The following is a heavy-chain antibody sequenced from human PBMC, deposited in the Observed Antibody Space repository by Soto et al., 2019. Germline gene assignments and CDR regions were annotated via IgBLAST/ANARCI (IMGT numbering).Heavy chain of an antibody. Sequence: QVQLVESGGGVVQPGRSLRLSCAASGFTFSSYGMHWVRQAPGKGLEWVAVISYDGSNKYYADSVKGRFTISRDNSKNTLYLQMNSLRAEDTAVYYCAKDYYGSGSYFDNYFDYWGQGTLVTVSS. CDR2: ISYDGSNK. V-gene: IGHV3-30*18. J-gene: IGHJ4*02. CDR3: AKDYYGSGSYFDNYFDY. D-gene: IGHD3-10*01. CDR1: GFTFSSYG.